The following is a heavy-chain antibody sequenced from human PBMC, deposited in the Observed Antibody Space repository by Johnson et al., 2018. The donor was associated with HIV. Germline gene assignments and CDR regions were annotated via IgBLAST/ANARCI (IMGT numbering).Heavy chain of an antibody. V-gene: IGHV3-74*01. CDR1: GFTVSSNY. D-gene: IGHD3-22*01. CDR3: AREARIVVVEPSDAFDI. CDR2: INSDGSST. Sequence: EQLVESGGGLVQPGGSLRLSCAASGFTVSSNYMSWVRQAPGKGLVWVSRINSDGSSTSYADSVKGRFTISRDNAKNTLYLQMSSLRAEDTALYYCAREARIVVVEPSDAFDIWGQGTMVTVSS. J-gene: IGHJ3*02.